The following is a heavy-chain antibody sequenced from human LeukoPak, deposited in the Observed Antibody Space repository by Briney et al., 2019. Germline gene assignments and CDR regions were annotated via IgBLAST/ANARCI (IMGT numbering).Heavy chain of an antibody. CDR3: ARDQGGFYSSGSFYFDY. D-gene: IGHD6-19*01. Sequence: ASVKVSCKASGYTLTSYGISWVRQAPGQGLEWMGWISAYNGNTNYAQKLQGRVTMTTDTSTSTAYMELRSLRSDDTAVYYCARDQGGFYSSGSFYFDYWGQGTLVTVSS. CDR1: GYTLTSYG. CDR2: ISAYNGNT. J-gene: IGHJ4*01. V-gene: IGHV1-18*01.